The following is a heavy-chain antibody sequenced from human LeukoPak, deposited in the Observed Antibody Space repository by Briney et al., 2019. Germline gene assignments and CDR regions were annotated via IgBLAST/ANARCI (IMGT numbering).Heavy chain of an antibody. Sequence: GGSLRLSCAASGFTFSSPAMSWVRQAPGKGLEWVSRISSGGGTTDYTDSVKGGFTISRDTSKNTLYLQMNSRRAEDTAVYYCAKDRSGSGYFDYWGQGTLVTVSS. CDR1: GFTFSSPA. CDR2: ISSGGGTT. V-gene: IGHV3-23*01. J-gene: IGHJ4*02. D-gene: IGHD3-10*01. CDR3: AKDRSGSGYFDY.